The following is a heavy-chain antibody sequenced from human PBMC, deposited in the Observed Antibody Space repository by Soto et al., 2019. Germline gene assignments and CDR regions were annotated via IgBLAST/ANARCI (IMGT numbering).Heavy chain of an antibody. Sequence: GGSLRLSCAASGFTFSSYSMNWVRQAPGKGLEWVSYISSSRSAIYYADSVKGRFTISRDNAKNSLYLQMNSLRDEDTAVYYCARDQSDIVVVPAADYYYGMDVWGQGTTVTVSS. J-gene: IGHJ6*02. CDR3: ARDQSDIVVVPAADYYYGMDV. V-gene: IGHV3-48*02. D-gene: IGHD2-2*01. CDR2: ISSSRSAI. CDR1: GFTFSSYS.